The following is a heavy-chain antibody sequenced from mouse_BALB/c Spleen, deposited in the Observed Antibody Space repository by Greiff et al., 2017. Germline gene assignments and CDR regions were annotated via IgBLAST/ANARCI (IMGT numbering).Heavy chain of an antibody. CDR2: ISYDGSN. J-gene: IGHJ2*01. CDR1: GYSITSGYY. Sequence: EVQLQQSGPGLVKPSQSLSLTCSVTGYSITSGYYWNWIRQFPGNKLEWMGYISYDGSNNYNPSLKNRISITRDTSKNQFFLKLNSVTTEDTATYYCAREEVYGNYFDYWGQGTTLTVSS. V-gene: IGHV3-6*02. D-gene: IGHD2-1*01. CDR3: AREEVYGNYFDY.